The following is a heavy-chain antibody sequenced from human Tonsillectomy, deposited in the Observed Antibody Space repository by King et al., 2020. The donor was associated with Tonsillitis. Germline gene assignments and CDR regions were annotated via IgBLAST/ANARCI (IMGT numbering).Heavy chain of an antibody. V-gene: IGHV3-23*04. J-gene: IGHJ6*02. CDR2: ISGSGGST. CDR1: GFTFSSYA. D-gene: IGHD3-3*01. Sequence: VQLVESGGGLIQPGGSLRLSCAASGFTFSSYAMSWVPKAPGKGLGWASGISGSGGSTYYADSVKGRFAISRDNSKNTLYLQMNSLRAEDTAVYYCAKDRDFWSPHGMDVWGQGTTVTVSS. CDR3: AKDRDFWSPHGMDV.